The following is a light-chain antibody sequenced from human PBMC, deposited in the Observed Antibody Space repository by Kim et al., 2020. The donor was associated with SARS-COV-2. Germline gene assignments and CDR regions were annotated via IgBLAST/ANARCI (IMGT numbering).Light chain of an antibody. CDR2: GAS. CDR1: QSGSSN. V-gene: IGKV3-15*01. CDR3: QQYNSWPRT. Sequence: VSPGGRATLACRASQSGSSNLAWYQQKPGQAPRLLIYGASTRATGIPARFSGSGSGTEFTLTISSLQSEDFAVYYCQQYNSWPRTFGQGTKVDIK. J-gene: IGKJ1*01.